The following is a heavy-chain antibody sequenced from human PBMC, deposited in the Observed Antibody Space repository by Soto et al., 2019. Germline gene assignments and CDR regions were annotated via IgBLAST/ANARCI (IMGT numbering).Heavy chain of an antibody. J-gene: IGHJ4*02. CDR3: ARDQWIQPLFFFDY. Sequence: QVQLVESGGGVVQPGRSLRLSCAASGFTFSSYAMHWVRQAPGKGLEWVALISYDGGNKYYADSVKGRFTISRDNSKNMLYLQMNSLRAEDTAVYYCARDQWIQPLFFFDYWGQGTLVTVSS. CDR1: GFTFSSYA. D-gene: IGHD5-18*01. V-gene: IGHV3-30-3*01. CDR2: ISYDGGNK.